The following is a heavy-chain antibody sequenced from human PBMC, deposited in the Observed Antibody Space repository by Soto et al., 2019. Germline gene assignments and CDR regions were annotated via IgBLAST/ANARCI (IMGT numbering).Heavy chain of an antibody. CDR1: GFTFSSYA. CDR3: AKSRVFIGAIVTLLDS. D-gene: IGHD3-16*02. CDR2: ISNNGDTA. Sequence: GGSLRLSCATSGFTFSSYAMVWVRQAAEKGLGWVASISNNGDTAYYADSVKGRFTISRGNSENTLYLQMNGLRADDTALYFCAKSRVFIGAIVTLLDSWGQGT. J-gene: IGHJ4*02. V-gene: IGHV3-23*01.